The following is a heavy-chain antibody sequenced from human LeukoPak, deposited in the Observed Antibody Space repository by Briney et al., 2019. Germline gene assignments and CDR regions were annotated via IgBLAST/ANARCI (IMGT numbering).Heavy chain of an antibody. J-gene: IGHJ4*02. CDR3: FVGQGINC. V-gene: IGHV3-9*01. D-gene: IGHD3-10*01. CDR2: ISWNSGDI. Sequence: GGSLRLSCAASGFIFDDYALHWVRQAPGKGLERVSGISWNSGDIDYVDSVKGRFTISRDNAKDSLYLQMNSLRAEDTALYYCFVGQGINCWGQGTLVTVSP. CDR1: GFIFDDYA.